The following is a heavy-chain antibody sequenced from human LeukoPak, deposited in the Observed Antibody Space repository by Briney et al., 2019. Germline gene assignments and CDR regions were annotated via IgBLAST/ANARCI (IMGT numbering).Heavy chain of an antibody. D-gene: IGHD3-9*01. CDR1: GFTFSDYY. CDR2: ISSSGSTI. CDR3: ARDSKYYDILTGYYYYYGMDV. J-gene: IGHJ6*02. V-gene: IGHV3-11*01. Sequence: PGGSLRLSCAASGFTFSDYYMSWIRQAPGKGLEWVSYISSSGSTIYYADSVKGRFTISRDNAKNSLYLQMNSLRAEDTAVYYCARDSKYYDILTGYYYYYGMDVWGQGTTVTVSS.